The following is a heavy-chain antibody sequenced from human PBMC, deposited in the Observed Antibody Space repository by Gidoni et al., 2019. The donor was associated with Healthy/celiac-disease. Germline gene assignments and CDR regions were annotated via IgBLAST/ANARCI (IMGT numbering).Heavy chain of an antibody. Sequence: EVQLVESGGGLIQPGGSLRLSCSASGFTVSSNYMIWVRQAPGKGLEWVSVIYSGGSTYYADSVKGRFTISRDNSKNTLYLQMNSLRAEDTAVYYCARMDIYDFWSGYGAFDIWGQGTMVTVSS. J-gene: IGHJ3*02. CDR3: ARMDIYDFWSGYGAFDI. CDR1: GFTVSSNY. V-gene: IGHV3-53*01. CDR2: IYSGGST. D-gene: IGHD3-3*01.